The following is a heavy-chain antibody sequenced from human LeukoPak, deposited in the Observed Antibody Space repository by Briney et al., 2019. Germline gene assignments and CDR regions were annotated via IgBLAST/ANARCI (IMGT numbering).Heavy chain of an antibody. CDR2: ISANNGDT. J-gene: IGHJ4*02. CDR3: ARESHVTREDS. V-gene: IGHV1-18*01. D-gene: IGHD1-26*01. CDR1: GCTFTSYG. Sequence: ASVKVSCKASGCTFTSYGISWVRQAPGQGLEWVGWISANNGDTDYAQKFQARVTMTTDTSTSTAYMELRSLRSDDTAVYYCARESHVTREDSWGQGTLVIVSS.